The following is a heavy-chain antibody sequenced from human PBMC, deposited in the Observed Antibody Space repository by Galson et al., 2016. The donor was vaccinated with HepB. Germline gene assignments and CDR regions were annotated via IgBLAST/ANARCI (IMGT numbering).Heavy chain of an antibody. CDR2: SDWQDDQ. CDR3: ALTQGNYMGLYV. D-gene: IGHD3-10*01. Sequence: PALVNPTQTLTLTCTLSGFSLSTSGLRVSWIRQPPGKALQWLARSDWQDDQLYTPSLKTRLSISRDASKNQVVLIMTNTEPVDSGTYYCALTQGNYMGLYVWGQGTSVTVSS. V-gene: IGHV2-70*04. CDR1: GFSLSTSGLR. J-gene: IGHJ6*02.